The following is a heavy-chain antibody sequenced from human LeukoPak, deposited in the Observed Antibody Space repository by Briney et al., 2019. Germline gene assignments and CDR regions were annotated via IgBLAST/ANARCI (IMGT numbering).Heavy chain of an antibody. V-gene: IGHV3-30*18. J-gene: IGHJ4*02. CDR3: ANTDTGYSSSWSPRSYFDY. Sequence: PGGSLRLSCAASGFTFSSYGMHWVRQAPGKGLEWVAVISYDGSNKYYADSVKGRFTISRDNSKNTLYLQMNSLRAEDTAVYYCANTDTGYSSSWSPRSYFDYWGQGTLVTVSP. CDR2: ISYDGSNK. CDR1: GFTFSSYG. D-gene: IGHD6-13*01.